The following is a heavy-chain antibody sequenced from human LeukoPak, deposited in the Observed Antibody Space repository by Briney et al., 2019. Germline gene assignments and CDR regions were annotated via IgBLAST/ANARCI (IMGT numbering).Heavy chain of an antibody. CDR3: ARAIGAWSYFYYMDV. CDR1: GDSITSFY. Sequence: SETLSLTCTVSGDSITSFYWSWIRQSPGKGLEWIGYFYYSRGTTYNPSLRSRATISADTSQNQFSLKLRSVTAADTAVYYCARAIGAWSYFYYMDVWGKGTTVTVSS. CDR2: FYYSRGT. J-gene: IGHJ6*03. D-gene: IGHD6-19*01. V-gene: IGHV4-59*01.